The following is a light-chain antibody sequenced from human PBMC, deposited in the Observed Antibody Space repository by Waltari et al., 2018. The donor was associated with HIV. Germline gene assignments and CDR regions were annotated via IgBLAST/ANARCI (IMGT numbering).Light chain of an antibody. CDR3: HSYDNSLSASV. J-gene: IGLJ3*02. CDR2: GNT. CDR1: RSNIGARYD. V-gene: IGLV1-40*01. Sequence: QSVLTQPPSVSGAPGPTLTTPCSGTRSNIGARYDVHWYQRLPGTAPKLLIYGNTNRPSGVPDRFSAFKAGTSASLVITGLQAEDEADYYCHSYDNSLSASVFGGGTKLTVL.